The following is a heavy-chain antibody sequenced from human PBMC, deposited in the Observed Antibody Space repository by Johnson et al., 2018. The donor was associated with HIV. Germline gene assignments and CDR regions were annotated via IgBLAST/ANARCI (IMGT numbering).Heavy chain of an antibody. Sequence: EVQLLESVGGVVQPGRSLRLSCAASGFTFDDYAMHWVRQAPGKGLEWVSGISWNSGSIGYADSVKGRFTISRDNAKNSLYLQMNSLRAEDTAVYYCAKGAGYWAFDIWGQGKMVTVSS. V-gene: IGHV3-9*01. CDR1: GFTFDDYA. D-gene: IGHD2-2*03. CDR3: AKGAGYWAFDI. CDR2: ISWNSGSI. J-gene: IGHJ3*02.